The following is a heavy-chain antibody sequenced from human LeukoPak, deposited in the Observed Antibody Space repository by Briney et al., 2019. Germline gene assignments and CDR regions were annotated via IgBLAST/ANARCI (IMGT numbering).Heavy chain of an antibody. CDR3: ARDQGYDILTGYNFDY. CDR1: GYTFTSYG. CDR2: INGYNANT. J-gene: IGHJ4*02. D-gene: IGHD3-9*01. Sequence: ASVKVSCKASGYTFTSYGISWVRQAPGQGLEWMGWINGYNANTNYVQKLQGRVTMTTDTSTSTAYMELRSLRSDDTAMYYCARDQGYDILTGYNFDYWGQGTLVTVSS. V-gene: IGHV1-18*01.